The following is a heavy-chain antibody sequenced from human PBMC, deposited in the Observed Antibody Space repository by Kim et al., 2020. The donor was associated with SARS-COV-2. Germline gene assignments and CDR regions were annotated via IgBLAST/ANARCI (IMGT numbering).Heavy chain of an antibody. J-gene: IGHJ4*02. Sequence: ASVKVSCKASGYTFTSYYMHWVRQAPGQGLEWMGIINPSGGSTSYAQKFQGRVTMTRDTSTSTVYMELSSLRSEDTAVYYCARDSVHCTNGVCSTSYYFDYWGQGTLVTVSS. CDR2: INPSGGST. V-gene: IGHV1-46*01. D-gene: IGHD2-8*01. CDR1: GYTFTSYY. CDR3: ARDSVHCTNGVCSTSYYFDY.